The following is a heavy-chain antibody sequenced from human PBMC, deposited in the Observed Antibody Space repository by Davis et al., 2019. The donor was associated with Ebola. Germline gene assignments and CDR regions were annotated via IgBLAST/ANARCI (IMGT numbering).Heavy chain of an antibody. CDR1: GFTFSSYA. J-gene: IGHJ5*02. CDR3: ARTDGYRFGWFDP. CDR2: ISGSGGST. V-gene: IGHV3-23*01. Sequence: PGGSLRLSCAASGFTFSSYAMSWVRQAPGKGLEWVSAISGSGGSTYYADSVKGRFTISRHNSKNTLYLQMNSLRAEDTAVYYCARTDGYRFGWFDPWDQGTLVTVSS. D-gene: IGHD5-24*01.